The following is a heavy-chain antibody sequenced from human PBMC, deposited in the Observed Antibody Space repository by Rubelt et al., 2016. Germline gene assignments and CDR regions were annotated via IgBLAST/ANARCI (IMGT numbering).Heavy chain of an antibody. D-gene: IGHD6-19*01. CDR1: GGSINSYY. Sequence: QVQLQESGPGLVLVKPSETLSLTCSVSGGSINSYYWSWIRQPPGKGLEWIGFIYYSGITNSNPSLKSRVSISLDTSKNQFSLKLRFVTAAETAVYYCARIPVGAVAETGWFDPWGQGSLVTVSS. V-gene: IGHV4-59*01. CDR2: IYYSGIT. CDR3: ARIPVGAVAETGWFDP. J-gene: IGHJ5*02.